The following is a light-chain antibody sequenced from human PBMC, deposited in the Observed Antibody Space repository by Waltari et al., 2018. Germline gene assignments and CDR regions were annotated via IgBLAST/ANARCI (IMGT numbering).Light chain of an antibody. J-gene: IGLJ3*02. Sequence: QTVVTQEPSLTVSPGGTVTLTCASCLGAVTSGHSANWFRQNSGQPPMALIYSTTEKHPWTPVRCSGALLGGKAALTLSVVQPDDEAVYYCRLYFGGVQVFGGGTKLTVL. CDR3: RLYFGGVQV. V-gene: IGLV7-43*01. CDR1: LGAVTSGHS. CDR2: STT.